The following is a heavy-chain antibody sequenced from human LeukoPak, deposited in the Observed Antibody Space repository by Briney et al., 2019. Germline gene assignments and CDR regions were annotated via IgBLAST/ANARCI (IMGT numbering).Heavy chain of an antibody. CDR3: AKDRPKSYDYGDYVAGNFDY. CDR2: ISGSGGST. V-gene: IGHV3-23*01. Sequence: PGGSLRLSCAASGFTLSSYGMSWVRQAPGKGLEWVSAISGSGGSTYYADSVKGRFTISRDNSKNTLYLQMNSLRAEDTAVYYCAKDRPKSYDYGDYVAGNFDYWGQGTLVTVSS. J-gene: IGHJ4*02. CDR1: GFTLSSYG. D-gene: IGHD4-17*01.